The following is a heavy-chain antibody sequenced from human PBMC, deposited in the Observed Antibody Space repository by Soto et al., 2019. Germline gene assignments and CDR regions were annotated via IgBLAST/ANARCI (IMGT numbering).Heavy chain of an antibody. Sequence: GGSLRLSCAASGFTFSSYAMSWVRQAPGKGLEWVSTILVDGRTFYVDSVKGRFTISRDSSQNTVFLQVNSLTAGDTALYYCAKATATGGGAFDICGQGTMVPVSS. V-gene: IGHV3-23*01. CDR1: GFTFSSYA. J-gene: IGHJ3*02. CDR3: AKATATGGGAFDI. CDR2: ILVDGRT. D-gene: IGHD2-8*02.